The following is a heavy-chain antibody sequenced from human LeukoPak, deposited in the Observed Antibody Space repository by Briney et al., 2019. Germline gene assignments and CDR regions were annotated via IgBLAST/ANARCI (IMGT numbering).Heavy chain of an antibody. CDR2: INHSGST. V-gene: IGHV4-34*01. J-gene: IGHJ4*02. D-gene: IGHD5-12*01. CDR3: ATHWGIVATTATNFDY. Sequence: SETLSLTCAVYGGSFSGYYWSWIRQPPGKGLEWIGEINHSGSTNYNPSLKSRVTISVDTSKNQFSLKLSSVTAADTAVYYCATHWGIVATTATNFDYWGQGTLVTVSS. CDR1: GGSFSGYY.